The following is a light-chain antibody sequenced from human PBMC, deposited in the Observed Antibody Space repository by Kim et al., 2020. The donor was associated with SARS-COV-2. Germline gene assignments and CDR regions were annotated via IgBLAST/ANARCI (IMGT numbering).Light chain of an antibody. Sequence: QSITISCTGTSSDVGGYNYVSWYQQHPGKAPKLMIYDVSNRPSGVSNRFSGSKSGNTASLTISGLQAEDEADYYCSSYTSSSNYVFGTGTKVTVL. V-gene: IGLV2-14*03. CDR1: SSDVGGYNY. CDR2: DVS. CDR3: SSYTSSSNYV. J-gene: IGLJ1*01.